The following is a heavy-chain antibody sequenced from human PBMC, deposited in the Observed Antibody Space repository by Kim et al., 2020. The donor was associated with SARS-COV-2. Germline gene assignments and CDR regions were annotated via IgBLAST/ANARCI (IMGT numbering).Heavy chain of an antibody. V-gene: IGHV3-7*03. CDR3: ARDREWELIPPGAPGSGWFDP. D-gene: IGHD1-26*01. J-gene: IGHJ5*02. CDR1: GFTFSSYW. Sequence: GGYLRLSCAASGFTFSSYWMSWVRQAPGKGLEWVANIKQDGSEKYYVDSVKGRFTISRDNAKNSLYLQMNSLRAEDTAVYYCARDREWELIPPGAPGSGWFDPWGQGTLVTVSS. CDR2: IKQDGSEK.